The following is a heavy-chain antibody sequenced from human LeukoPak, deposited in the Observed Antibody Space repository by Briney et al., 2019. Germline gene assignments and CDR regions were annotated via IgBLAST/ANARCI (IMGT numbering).Heavy chain of an antibody. V-gene: IGHV3-21*01. Sequence: GGSLRLSCAASGFTFSSYAMRGVRQAAGKGLEWVSSISSSSSYIYYADSVKGRFTISRDNAKNSLYLQMNSLRAEDTAVYYCARDGDDYYGSGSYVDYWGQGTLVTVSS. D-gene: IGHD3-10*01. CDR2: ISSSSSYI. CDR1: GFTFSSYA. CDR3: ARDGDDYYGSGSYVDY. J-gene: IGHJ4*02.